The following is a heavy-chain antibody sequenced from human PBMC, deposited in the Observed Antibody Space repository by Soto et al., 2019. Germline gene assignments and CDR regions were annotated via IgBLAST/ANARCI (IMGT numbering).Heavy chain of an antibody. J-gene: IGHJ6*03. CDR1: GYTFTSYG. V-gene: IGHV1-18*01. Sequence: ASVKVSCKASGYTFTSYGNSWVRQAPGQGLEWIGWISAYNGNTNYAQKLQERVTITTDTSTSTPYMELRSLRTNDTAVYYCAADLTRYYYMDVWGKGTTVTVSS. CDR3: AADLTRYYYMDV. D-gene: IGHD1-1*01. CDR2: ISAYNGNT.